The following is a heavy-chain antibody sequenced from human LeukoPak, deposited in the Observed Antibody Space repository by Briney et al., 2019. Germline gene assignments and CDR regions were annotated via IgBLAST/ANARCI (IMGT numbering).Heavy chain of an antibody. V-gene: IGHV3-21*04. D-gene: IGHD3-22*01. CDR3: ARDYPPNYYDSSGDAFDI. J-gene: IGHJ3*02. Sequence: PGGSLRLSCAASGFTFSSYSMNWVRQAPGKGLEWVSSISSSSSYIYYADSVKGRFTISRDNAKNSLYLQMNSLRAEDTAVYYCARDYPPNYYDSSGDAFDIWGQGTMVTVSS. CDR1: GFTFSSYS. CDR2: ISSSSSYI.